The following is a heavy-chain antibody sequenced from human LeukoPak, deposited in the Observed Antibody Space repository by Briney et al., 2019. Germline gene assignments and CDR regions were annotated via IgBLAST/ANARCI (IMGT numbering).Heavy chain of an antibody. D-gene: IGHD3-22*01. CDR3: AREDYYDSSGIHV. Sequence: SVKVSCKASGGTFSSYAISWVRQAPGQGLEWMGRIIPIFGTANYAQKFQGRVTITTDESTSTAYMELSSLRSEDTAVYYCAREDYYDSSGIHVWGQGTLVTVSS. CDR2: IIPIFGTA. J-gene: IGHJ4*02. V-gene: IGHV1-69*05. CDR1: GGTFSSYA.